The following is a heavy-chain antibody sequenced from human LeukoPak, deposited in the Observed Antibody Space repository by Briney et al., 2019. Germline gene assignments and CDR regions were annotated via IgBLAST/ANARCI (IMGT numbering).Heavy chain of an antibody. CDR3: AKDRETFCGGDCYSYAFDI. D-gene: IGHD2-21*02. J-gene: IGHJ3*02. CDR2: IYSGGST. V-gene: IGHV3-66*01. CDR1: GFTVSSNY. Sequence: GGSLRLSCAASGFTVSSNYMSWVRQAPGKGLEWVSVIYSGGSTYYADSVKGRFTISRDNSKNTLHLQMNNLRAEDTAIYYCAKDRETFCGGDCYSYAFDIWGLGSFVTVSS.